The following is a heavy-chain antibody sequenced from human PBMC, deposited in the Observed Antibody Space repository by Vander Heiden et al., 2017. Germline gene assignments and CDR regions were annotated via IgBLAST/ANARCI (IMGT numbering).Heavy chain of an antibody. CDR1: GFTFDDYA. V-gene: IGHV3-9*01. D-gene: IGHD4-17*01. CDR2: IIWNSGSI. J-gene: IGHJ4*02. Sequence: EVQLVESGGGLVQPGRSLRLSCAASGFTFDDYAMHWVRQAPGKGLEWVSGIIWNSGSIGYADSVKGRFTISRDNAKNSLYLQMNSLRAEDTALYYCAKDSNGDYLDYWGQGTLVTVSS. CDR3: AKDSNGDYLDY.